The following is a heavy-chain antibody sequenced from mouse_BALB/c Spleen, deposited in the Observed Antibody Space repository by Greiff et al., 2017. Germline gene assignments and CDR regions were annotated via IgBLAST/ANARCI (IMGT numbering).Heavy chain of an antibody. J-gene: IGHJ4*01. CDR3: TRYTTVDYAMDY. V-gene: IGHV1-5*01. D-gene: IGHD1-1*01. Sequence: VQLQQSGTVLARPGASVKMSCKASGYTFTSYWMHWVKQRPGQGLEWIGAIYPGNSDTSYNQKFKGKAKLTAVTSTSTAYMELSSLTNEDSAVYYCTRYTTVDYAMDYWGQGTSVTVSS. CDR2: IYPGNSDT. CDR1: GYTFTSYW.